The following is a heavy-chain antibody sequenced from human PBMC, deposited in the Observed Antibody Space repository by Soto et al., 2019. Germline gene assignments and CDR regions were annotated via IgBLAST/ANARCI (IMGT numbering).Heavy chain of an antibody. CDR1: GFTFSSYA. J-gene: IGHJ4*02. CDR3: ATSGRTAMSYYFDY. V-gene: IGHV3-23*01. CDR2: ISGSGGST. D-gene: IGHD3-10*01. Sequence: GGSLRLSCAASGFTFSSYAMSWVRQAPGKGLEWVSAISGSGGSTYYADSVKGRSTISRDNSKNTLYLQMNSLRAEDTAVYYCATSGRTAMSYYFDYWGQGTLVAVSS.